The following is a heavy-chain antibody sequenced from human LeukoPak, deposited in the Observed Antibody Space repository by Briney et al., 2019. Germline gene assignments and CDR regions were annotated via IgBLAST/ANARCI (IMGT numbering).Heavy chain of an antibody. CDR2: IIPIFGTA. CDR3: ATVVAATEGSYFDY. D-gene: IGHD2-15*01. J-gene: IGHJ4*02. Sequence: SVKVSCKASGGTFSSYAISWVRQAPGQGLEWMGGIIPIFGTANYAQKFQGRVTITADGSTSTAYMELSSLRSEDTAVYYCATVVAATEGSYFDYWGQGTLVTVSS. V-gene: IGHV1-69*13. CDR1: GGTFSSYA.